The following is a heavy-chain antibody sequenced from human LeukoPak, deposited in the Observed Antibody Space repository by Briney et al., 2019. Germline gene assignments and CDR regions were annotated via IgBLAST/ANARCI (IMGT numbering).Heavy chain of an antibody. CDR1: GYTFTSYY. CDR2: INPSGGST. V-gene: IGHV1-46*01. Sequence: ASVKVSCKASGYTFTSYYMHWVRQAPGQGLEWMGIINPSGGSTSYAQKFQGRVTMTRDTSTSTVYMELSSLRSEDTAVYYCARDRALLRPLGVFDPWGQGTLVTVSS. J-gene: IGHJ5*02. CDR3: ARDRALLRPLGVFDP.